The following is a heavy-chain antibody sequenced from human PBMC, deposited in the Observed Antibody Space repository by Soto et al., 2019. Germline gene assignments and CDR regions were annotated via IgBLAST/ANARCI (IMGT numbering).Heavy chain of an antibody. D-gene: IGHD1-26*01. CDR2: IYYSGST. CDR1: GGSISSSSYY. CDR3: ARLSPPTIVGATYWFDP. V-gene: IGHV4-39*01. Sequence: SETLSLTCTVSGGSISSSSYYWGWIRQPPGKGLEWIGSIYYSGSTYYNPSLKGRVTISVDTSKNQFSLKLSSVTAADTAVYYCARLSPPTIVGATYWFDPWGQGTLVTVSS. J-gene: IGHJ5*02.